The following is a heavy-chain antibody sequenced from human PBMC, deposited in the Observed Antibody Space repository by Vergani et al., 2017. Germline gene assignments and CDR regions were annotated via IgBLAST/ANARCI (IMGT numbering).Heavy chain of an antibody. Sequence: QVQLQESGPGLVKPSETLSLTCTVSGGSISSYYWSWIRQPPGKGLEWIGYIYYSGSTNYNPSLKSGVTIAVDTSKNQFSLKLSSVTAADTAVYYCARGRGGYNLPYIDYWGQGTLVTVSS. V-gene: IGHV4-59*01. D-gene: IGHD5-24*01. J-gene: IGHJ4*02. CDR2: IYYSGST. CDR1: GGSISSYY. CDR3: ARGRGGYNLPYIDY.